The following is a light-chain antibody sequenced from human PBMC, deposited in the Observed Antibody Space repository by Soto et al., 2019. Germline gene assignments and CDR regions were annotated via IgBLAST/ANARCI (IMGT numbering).Light chain of an antibody. J-gene: IGKJ1*01. CDR1: QSLVHSDGKAY. V-gene: IGKV2-30*02. CDR3: MQGTHWPPT. CDR2: KAS. Sequence: EVVMTQSPLSLPVTLGQPASISCRSSQSLVHSDGKAYLSWFQQRPGQSPRRLISKASSRDSGVPDRFSGSGSGTDFTLQINRVEAEDVGIYYCMQGTHWPPTFGRGTRVEIK.